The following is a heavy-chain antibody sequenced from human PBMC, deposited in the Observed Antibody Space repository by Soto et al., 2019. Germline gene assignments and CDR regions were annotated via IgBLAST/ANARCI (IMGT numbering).Heavy chain of an antibody. CDR3: SLGEMAPVPFDF. D-gene: IGHD2-2*01. V-gene: IGHV3-21*01. J-gene: IGHJ4*02. CDR1: GLTFSSYS. CDR2: ISSGSSYI. Sequence: PGGSLRLSCAASGLTFSSYSMNWVRQAPGKGLEWVSSISSGSSYIYYADSLKGRFTISRDNAKSSLYLQMNSLRAEDTAVYYCSLGEMAPVPFDFRGQGILVTVSS.